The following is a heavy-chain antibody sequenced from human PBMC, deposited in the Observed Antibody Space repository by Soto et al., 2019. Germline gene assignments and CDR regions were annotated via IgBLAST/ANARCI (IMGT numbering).Heavy chain of an antibody. CDR1: GLTFSSYA. D-gene: IGHD1-26*01. J-gene: IGHJ5*02. CDR3: ARTEGVVGVRSRWFDP. CDR2: ISYDGSNK. Sequence: GGSLRLSCAASGLTFSSYAMNWVCQAPGKGLEWVAVISYDGSNKYYADPVKGRFTISRDNSKNTLYLQMNSLRVEDTAAYYCARTEGVVGVRSRWFDPWGQGTLVTVSS. V-gene: IGHV3-30-3*01.